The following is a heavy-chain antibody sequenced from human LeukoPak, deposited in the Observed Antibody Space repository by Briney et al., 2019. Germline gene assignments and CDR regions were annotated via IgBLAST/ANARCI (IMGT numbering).Heavy chain of an antibody. V-gene: IGHV4-59*08. CDR3: ARLIVAISIPDYYFDY. Sequence: SETLSLTCTVSGGSISSYYWSWIRQPPGKGLEWIGYIYYSGSTNYNPSLKSRVTISVDTSKNQFSLKLSSVTAADTAVYYCARLIVAISIPDYYFDYWGQGTLVTVSS. CDR1: GGSISSYY. CDR2: IYYSGST. J-gene: IGHJ4*02. D-gene: IGHD2-15*01.